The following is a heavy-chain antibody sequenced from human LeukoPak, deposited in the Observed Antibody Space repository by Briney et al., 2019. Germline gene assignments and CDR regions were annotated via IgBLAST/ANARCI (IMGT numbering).Heavy chain of an antibody. V-gene: IGHV3-NL1*01. J-gene: IGHJ5*02. Sequence: GGSLRLSCAASGFTFSSYGMHWVRQAPGKGLEWVSTISGGGDATYYADSVKGRFTISRDNSKNTLYLQMNSLRAEDTAVYYCAKDLGWFGETNWFDPWGQGTLVTVSS. CDR3: AKDLGWFGETNWFDP. CDR1: GFTFSSYG. CDR2: ISGGGDAT. D-gene: IGHD3-10*01.